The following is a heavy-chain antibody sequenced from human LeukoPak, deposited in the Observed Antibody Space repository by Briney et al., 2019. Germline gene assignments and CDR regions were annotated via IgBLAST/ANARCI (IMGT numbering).Heavy chain of an antibody. D-gene: IGHD2-21*02. V-gene: IGHV3-74*01. Sequence: PGGSLRLSCGASGYSFSSYWMHWVRQVPGKGLVWVSRINGAGTTTTYADSVKGRFTISRDNAKNTLSLEMDSLRAEDTAVYYCARIHCGGDCYFNWGQGTLVTVSS. CDR3: ARIHCGGDCYFN. CDR1: GYSFSSYW. J-gene: IGHJ1*01. CDR2: INGAGTTT.